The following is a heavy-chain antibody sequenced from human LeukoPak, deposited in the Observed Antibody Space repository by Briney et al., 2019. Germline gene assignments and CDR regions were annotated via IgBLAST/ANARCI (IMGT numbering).Heavy chain of an antibody. CDR1: GFTFSSYG. Sequence: GSLRLSCAASGFTFSSYGMHWVRQAPGKGLEWVAVISYDGSNKYYADSVKGRFTISRDNSKNTLYLQMNSLRAEDTAVYYCAKDGGSGSYSDYWGQGTLVTVSS. J-gene: IGHJ4*02. D-gene: IGHD3-10*01. V-gene: IGHV3-30*18. CDR2: ISYDGSNK. CDR3: AKDGGSGSYSDY.